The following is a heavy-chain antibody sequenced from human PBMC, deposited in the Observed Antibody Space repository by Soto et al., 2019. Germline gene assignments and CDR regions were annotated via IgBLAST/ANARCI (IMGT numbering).Heavy chain of an antibody. Sequence: SETLSLTCTVSGGSVSSGSYYWSWIRQPPGKGLVWIGYIYYSGSTNYNPSLKSRVTISVDTSKNQFSLKLSSVTAADTAVYYCASYYYDSSGGYYWGQGTLVTVSS. CDR2: IYYSGST. J-gene: IGHJ4*02. CDR3: ASYYYDSSGGYY. CDR1: GGSVSSGSYY. D-gene: IGHD3-22*01. V-gene: IGHV4-61*01.